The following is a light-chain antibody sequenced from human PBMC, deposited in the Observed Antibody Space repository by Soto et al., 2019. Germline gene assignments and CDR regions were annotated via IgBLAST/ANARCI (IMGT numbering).Light chain of an antibody. Sequence: DIQMTQSPSSVSASIGATVTITRRASQDISTLLAWYQQKPGKAPKLLIYGASTLERGVPSRFSGRGSGTDFTLTISSRQPEDFATYFCQQADRFPLTFGGGTKVDIK. V-gene: IGKV1D-12*01. CDR1: QDISTL. J-gene: IGKJ4*01. CDR2: GAS. CDR3: QQADRFPLT.